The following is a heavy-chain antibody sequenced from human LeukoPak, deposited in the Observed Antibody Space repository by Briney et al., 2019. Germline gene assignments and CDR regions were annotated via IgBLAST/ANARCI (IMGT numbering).Heavy chain of an antibody. J-gene: IGHJ4*02. CDR2: IKQDGSEK. Sequence: GGSLRLSCAASGFTFSSYWMNWVRQAPGKGLEWVANIKQDGSEKYYVDSVKGRFTISRDNAKNSLYLQMNSLRAEDTAVYYCARDRGADCFDYWGQGTLVTVSS. V-gene: IGHV3-7*03. D-gene: IGHD3-10*01. CDR3: ARDRGADCFDY. CDR1: GFTFSSYW.